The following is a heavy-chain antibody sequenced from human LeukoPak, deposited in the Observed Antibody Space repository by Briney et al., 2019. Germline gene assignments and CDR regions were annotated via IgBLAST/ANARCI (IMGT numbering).Heavy chain of an antibody. CDR2: INSDGSIT. J-gene: IGHJ4*02. V-gene: IGHV3-74*01. Sequence: GGSLRLSCAASGFTLSSYAMSWVRQAPGKGLEWVSSINSDGSITNYADSVKGRFTISRDNAKNTLYLQMSSLRAEDTAVYYCAKIDAYWGQGTLVTVSS. CDR1: GFTLSSYA. CDR3: AKIDAY.